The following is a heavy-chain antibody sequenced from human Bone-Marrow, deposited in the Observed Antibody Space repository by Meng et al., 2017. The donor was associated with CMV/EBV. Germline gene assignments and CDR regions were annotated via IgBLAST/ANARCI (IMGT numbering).Heavy chain of an antibody. Sequence: GGSLRLSCAASGFTFSSYSMNWVRQAPGKGLEWVSSISSSSSYIYYADSVKGRFTISRDNAKNSLHLQMSSLRAEDTAMYYCARGLGDSGSDNYYDYWGQGILVTVSS. CDR2: ISSSSSYI. CDR1: GFTFSSYS. J-gene: IGHJ4*02. V-gene: IGHV3-21*01. CDR3: ARGLGDSGSDNYYDY. D-gene: IGHD5-12*01.